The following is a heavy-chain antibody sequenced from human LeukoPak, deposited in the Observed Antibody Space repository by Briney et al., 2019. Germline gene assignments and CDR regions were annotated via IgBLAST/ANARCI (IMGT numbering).Heavy chain of an antibody. Sequence: SETLSLTCTVSGGSISTYYWSWIRQPPGRGLEWIGYIFYTGNTNYNPSLKSRVTISVATSKNQFSLKLTSVTAADTAVYYCARDGYDFTALNWFDPWGQGTLVTVSS. CDR1: GGSISTYY. D-gene: IGHD3-3*01. CDR3: ARDGYDFTALNWFDP. V-gene: IGHV4-59*12. CDR2: IFYTGNT. J-gene: IGHJ5*02.